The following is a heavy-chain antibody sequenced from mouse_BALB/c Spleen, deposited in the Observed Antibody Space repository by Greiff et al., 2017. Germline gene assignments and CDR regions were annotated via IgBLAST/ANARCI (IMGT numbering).Heavy chain of an antibody. J-gene: IGHJ1*01. CDR3: ARHDSYGSGYFDV. D-gene: IGHD1-1*01. V-gene: IGHV5-12-2*01. Sequence: EVKLVESGGGLVQPGGSLKLSCAASGFTFSSYTMSWVRQTPEKRLEWVAYISNGGGSTYYPDTVKGRFTISRDNAKNTLYLHMSSLKSEDTAMYYCARHDSYGSGYFDVWGAGTTVTVSS. CDR2: ISNGGGST. CDR1: GFTFSSYT.